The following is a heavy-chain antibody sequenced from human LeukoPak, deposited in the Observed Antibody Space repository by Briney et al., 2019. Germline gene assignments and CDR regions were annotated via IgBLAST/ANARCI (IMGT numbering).Heavy chain of an antibody. CDR2: IFGSGNT. V-gene: IGHV4-59*11. D-gene: IGHD6-13*01. CDR3: ASRPAGSTWYGVFDY. Sequence: KPSESLSLTCTVSGASFNRHYWSWIRQPPGKTLEWVGYIFGSGNTDYNPSLKSRVTMSLDTSRNQFSLKMNSVTAADTALYYCASRPAGSTWYGVFDYWSQGTLVTVSS. J-gene: IGHJ4*02. CDR1: GASFNRHY.